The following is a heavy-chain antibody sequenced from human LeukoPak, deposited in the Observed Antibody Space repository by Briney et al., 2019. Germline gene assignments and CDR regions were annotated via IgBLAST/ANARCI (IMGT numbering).Heavy chain of an antibody. CDR1: GFTFSSYS. D-gene: IGHD2-15*01. V-gene: IGHV3-30*03. Sequence: GGPLRLSCAASGFTFSSYSMTWVRQAPGKGLEWVAVISYDGSNKYYADSVKGRFTISRDNSKNTLYLQMNSLRAEDTAVYYCVRGGRRTLVVVATKGGVDYWGQGTLVTVSS. CDR3: VRGGRRTLVVVATKGGVDY. CDR2: ISYDGSNK. J-gene: IGHJ4*02.